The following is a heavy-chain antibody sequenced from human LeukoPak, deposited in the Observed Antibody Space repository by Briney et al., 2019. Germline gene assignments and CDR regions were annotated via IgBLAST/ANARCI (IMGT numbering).Heavy chain of an antibody. CDR2: ISSSSSYI. D-gene: IGHD2-2*02. CDR1: GFTFSSYS. Sequence: KPGGSLRLSCAASGFTFSSYSMNWVRQAPGKGLEWVSSISSSSSYIYYADSVKGRFTISRDNAKNSLYQQMNSLRAEDTAVYYCARGRYCSSTSCSTLNWFDPWGQGTLVTVSS. CDR3: ARGRYCSSTSCSTLNWFDP. J-gene: IGHJ5*02. V-gene: IGHV3-21*01.